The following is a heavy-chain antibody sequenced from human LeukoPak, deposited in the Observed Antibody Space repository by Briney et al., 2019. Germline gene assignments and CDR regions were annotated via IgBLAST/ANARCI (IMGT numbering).Heavy chain of an antibody. CDR2: ISASIGNT. CDR1: GYTFTSYG. CDR3: ARTSGGAARPSYYYYGMDV. D-gene: IGHD6-6*01. V-gene: IGHV1-18*01. J-gene: IGHJ6*02. Sequence: ASVKVSCKASGYTFTSYGISWARQAPGQGLEWMGWISASIGNTNYAQKLQGRVTMTTDTSTSTAYMELRSLRSDDTAVYYCARTSGGAARPSYYYYGMDVWGQGTTVTVSS.